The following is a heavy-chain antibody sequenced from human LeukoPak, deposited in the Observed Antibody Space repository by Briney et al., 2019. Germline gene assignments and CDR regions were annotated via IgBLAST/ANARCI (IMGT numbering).Heavy chain of an antibody. Sequence: PSETLSLTCAVYGGSFSGYYWSWIRQPPGKGLEWIGEINHRGSTNYNPSLKSRVTISVDTSKNQFSLKLSSVTAADTAVYYCAREWYDFWSGSYYYMDVWGKGTTVTVSS. CDR3: AREWYDFWSGSYYYMDV. CDR2: INHRGST. D-gene: IGHD3-3*01. J-gene: IGHJ6*03. V-gene: IGHV4-34*01. CDR1: GGSFSGYY.